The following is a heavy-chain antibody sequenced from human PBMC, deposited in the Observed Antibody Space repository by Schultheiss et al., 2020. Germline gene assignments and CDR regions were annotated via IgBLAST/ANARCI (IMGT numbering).Heavy chain of an antibody. CDR3: ARDLQPTVTTSGDAFDI. CDR2: TYYRSKWYN. Sequence: SQTLSLTCGVSGDSLFNSNVAWNWIRQSPSRGLEWLGRTYYRSKWYNDYAVSVKSRITINPDTSKNQFSLQLNSVTAADTAVYYCARDLQPTVTTSGDAFDIWGQGTMVTVS. J-gene: IGHJ3*02. D-gene: IGHD4-17*01. V-gene: IGHV6-1*01. CDR1: GDSLFNSNVA.